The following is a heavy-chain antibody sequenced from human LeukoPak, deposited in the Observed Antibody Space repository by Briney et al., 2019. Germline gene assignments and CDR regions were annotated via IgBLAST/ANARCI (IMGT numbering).Heavy chain of an antibody. Sequence: GASVKVSCKVSGITLSELSIHWVRQAPGKRLEWVGGLDPKDGEAVYAERFRDRVILTDDRSSNTAYMDLSRLGADDTAVYYCATGVYCATTTCPGYGNYYYFMDVWGEGTTVTV. D-gene: IGHD2-21*01. CDR3: ATGVYCATTTCPGYGNYYYFMDV. J-gene: IGHJ6*03. CDR2: LDPKDGEA. CDR1: GITLSELS. V-gene: IGHV1-24*01.